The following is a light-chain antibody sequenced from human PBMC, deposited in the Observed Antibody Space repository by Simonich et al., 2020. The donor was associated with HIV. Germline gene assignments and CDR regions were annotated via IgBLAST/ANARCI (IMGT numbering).Light chain of an antibody. V-gene: IGKV3-15*01. CDR1: KSVINT. J-gene: IGKJ4*01. CDR3: QQYNKWPLT. CDR2: GAS. Sequence: EIVMTQSPVTLSVSPGERATLSCRVRKSVINTLAWYQQKPGQAPRLLTYGASTTSTGVPDRFSGSGSGTEFSLTISSLQSEDSAVYYCQQYNKWPLTFGGGTKVEIK.